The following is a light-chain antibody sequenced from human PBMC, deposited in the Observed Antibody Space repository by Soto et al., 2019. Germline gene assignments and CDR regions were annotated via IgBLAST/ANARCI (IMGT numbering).Light chain of an antibody. V-gene: IGKV4-1*01. CDR1: QSVIHTSNNKSY. CDR2: WAS. J-gene: IGKJ1*01. Sequence: DIVMTQSPASLAVSLGERATINCKSSQSVIHTSNNKSYLAWYQQKPRQPPELLLYWASARESGVPDRFSGSGSGTEFTLTISSLQPEDFATYYCQQLNSYPWTFGQGTKVDIK. CDR3: QQLNSYPWT.